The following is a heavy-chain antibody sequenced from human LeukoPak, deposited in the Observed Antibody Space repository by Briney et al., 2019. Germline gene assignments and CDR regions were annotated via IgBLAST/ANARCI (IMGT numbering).Heavy chain of an antibody. D-gene: IGHD2-15*01. J-gene: IGHJ4*02. CDR1: GGSISSYY. CDR2: IYYSGST. CDR3: ARGPPYLLFDY. Sequence: SETLSLTCTVSGGSISSYYWSWIRQPPGKVLEWIGYIYYSGSTNYNPSLKSRVTISVDTSKNQFSLKLSSVTAADTAVYYCARGPPYLLFDYWGQGTLVTVSS. V-gene: IGHV4-59*01.